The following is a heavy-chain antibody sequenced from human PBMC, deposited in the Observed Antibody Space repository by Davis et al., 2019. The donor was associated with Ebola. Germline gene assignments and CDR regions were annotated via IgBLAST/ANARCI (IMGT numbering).Heavy chain of an antibody. CDR1: NYSITTGYY. D-gene: IGHD3-10*01. CDR2: IYHTGRT. V-gene: IGHV4-38-2*02. Sequence: SETLSLTCAVSNYSITTGYYWAWIRQSPEKGLEWIGSIYHTGRTYIKPSLKSRVTISVDTPRNQFSLKLSSVTAADTAVYFCARELHNWFDPWGQGTLVTVSS. CDR3: ARELHNWFDP. J-gene: IGHJ5*02.